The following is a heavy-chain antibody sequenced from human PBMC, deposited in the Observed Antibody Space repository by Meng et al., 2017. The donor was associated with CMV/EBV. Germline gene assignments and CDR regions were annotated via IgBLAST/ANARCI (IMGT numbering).Heavy chain of an antibody. J-gene: IGHJ5*02. CDR1: GFTFSSYS. D-gene: IGHD6-6*01. Sequence: GESLKISCAASGFTFSSYSMNWVRQAPGKGLEWVSSISSSSSYIYYADSVKGRFTISRDNAKNTLYLQMNSLRAEDTAVYYRARSIAARQRWFDPWGQGTLVTVSS. CDR2: ISSSSSYI. V-gene: IGHV3-21*01. CDR3: ARSIAARQRWFDP.